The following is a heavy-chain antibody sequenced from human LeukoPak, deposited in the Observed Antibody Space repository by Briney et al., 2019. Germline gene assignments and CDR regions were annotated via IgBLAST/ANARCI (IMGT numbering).Heavy chain of an antibody. D-gene: IGHD3-10*01. Sequence: PEGSLRLSCAASGFDFSTYAMSWVRQAPGKGLEWVSGISGSGDTTYYADSVKGRFTISRDNSKNMLYLQIKSLGAEDTAIYYCAKLDGSGAGSSRPPIDYWGQGSLVTVSS. CDR2: ISGSGDTT. J-gene: IGHJ4*02. CDR3: AKLDGSGAGSSRPPIDY. CDR1: GFDFSTYA. V-gene: IGHV3-23*01.